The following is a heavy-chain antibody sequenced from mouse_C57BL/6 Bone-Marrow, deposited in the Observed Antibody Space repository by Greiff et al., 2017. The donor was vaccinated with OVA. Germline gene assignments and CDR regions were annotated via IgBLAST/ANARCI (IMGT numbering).Heavy chain of an antibody. D-gene: IGHD3-1*01. Sequence: VQLKESGGGLVKPGGSLKLSCAASGFTFSGYAMSWVRQTPEKRLEWVATISDGGSYTYYPDNVKGRFTISRDNAKNNLYLQMSHLKSEDTAMYYCARGGSMDYWGQGTSVTVSS. CDR1: GFTFSGYA. J-gene: IGHJ4*01. CDR2: ISDGGSYT. CDR3: ARGGSMDY. V-gene: IGHV5-4*01.